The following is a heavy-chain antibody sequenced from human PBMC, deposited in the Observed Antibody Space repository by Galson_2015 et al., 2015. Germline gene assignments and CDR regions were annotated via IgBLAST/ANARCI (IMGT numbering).Heavy chain of an antibody. V-gene: IGHV3-48*03. J-gene: IGHJ4*02. CDR3: ARELGSKKEDY. Sequence: SLRLSCAASGFTFSTYEMNWVRQAPGKGLEWASYISSSGTIIYQADSVKGRFTISRDNAKNSLYLQMNSLRAEDTAVYYCARELGSKKEDYWGQGTLVTVSS. D-gene: IGHD7-27*01. CDR2: ISSSGTII. CDR1: GFTFSTYE.